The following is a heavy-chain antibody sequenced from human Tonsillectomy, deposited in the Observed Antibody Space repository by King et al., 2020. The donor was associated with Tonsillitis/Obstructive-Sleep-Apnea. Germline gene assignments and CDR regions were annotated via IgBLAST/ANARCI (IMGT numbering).Heavy chain of an antibody. CDR3: TLEDFDF. CDR2: IRSKTYGGTT. D-gene: IGHD5-24*01. Sequence: VQLVESGGGLVQPGRSLRLSCTASGFTFGDYAMSWVRQAPGKGLEWVGFIRSKTYGGTTEYAASVKGRFTISRDDSKSIAYLQMNSLKTEDTAVYYCTLEDFDFWGRGTMVTVSS. CDR1: GFTFGDYA. J-gene: IGHJ3*01. V-gene: IGHV3-49*04.